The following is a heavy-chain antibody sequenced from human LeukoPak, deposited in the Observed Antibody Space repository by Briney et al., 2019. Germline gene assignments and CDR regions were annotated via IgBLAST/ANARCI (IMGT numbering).Heavy chain of an antibody. D-gene: IGHD2-21*02. CDR1: GFTFSSYE. Sequence: PGGSLRLSCAASGFTFSSYEMNWVRQAPGKGLEWVSYISSSGSTIYYADSVKGRFTISRDNAKNSLYLQMNSLRAEDTAVYYCARFPARVYCGGDCYIINDYWGQGTLVTVSS. CDR2: ISSSGSTI. V-gene: IGHV3-48*03. CDR3: ARFPARVYCGGDCYIINDY. J-gene: IGHJ4*02.